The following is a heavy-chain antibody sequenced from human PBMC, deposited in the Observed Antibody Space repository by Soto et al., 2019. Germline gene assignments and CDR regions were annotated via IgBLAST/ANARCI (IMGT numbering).Heavy chain of an antibody. CDR3: TRDPEALDY. J-gene: IGHJ4*02. CDR1: GFTFSTYS. CDR2: VSRGSPTM. Sequence: EVQLVESGGDLVQPGGSPRLSCAASGFTFSTYSMNWVRQAPGKGLEWVAYVSRGSPTMHYADSVKGRFTISRDNAKNSLYLQMNSLKADDTAVYYCTRDPEALDYWGQGTLVTVSS. V-gene: IGHV3-48*01.